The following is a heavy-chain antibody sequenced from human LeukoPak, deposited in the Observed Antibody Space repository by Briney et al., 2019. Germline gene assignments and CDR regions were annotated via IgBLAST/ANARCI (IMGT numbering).Heavy chain of an antibody. CDR3: AREVPSLAVAGTPDYFDY. D-gene: IGHD6-19*01. CDR2: INYGGIT. Sequence: SETLSLTCGVSGYSISSGYDWDWIRQPPGKGLEWLGSINYGGITYYNPSLKSRVTISVDTSKNQFSLKLSSVTAADTAVYYCAREVPSLAVAGTPDYFDYWGQGTLVTVSS. V-gene: IGHV4-38-2*02. CDR1: GYSISSGYD. J-gene: IGHJ4*02.